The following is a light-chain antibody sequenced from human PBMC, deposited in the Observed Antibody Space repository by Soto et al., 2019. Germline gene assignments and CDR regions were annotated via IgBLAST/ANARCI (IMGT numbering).Light chain of an antibody. V-gene: IGKV1-9*01. J-gene: IGKJ5*01. CDR1: QGISGS. CDR2: AAS. CDR3: QPLNVYPFT. Sequence: QLTQSPSSLSTSVGDRATISCRASQGISGSLAWYQQKPVKAPELLIYAASTLQSGVPSRVSGSVSGTEFTLISSRLQPEDFATYSRQPLNVYPFTFGQEPRLEIK.